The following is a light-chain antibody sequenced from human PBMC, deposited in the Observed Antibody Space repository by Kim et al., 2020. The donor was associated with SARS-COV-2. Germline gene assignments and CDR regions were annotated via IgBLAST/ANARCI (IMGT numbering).Light chain of an antibody. V-gene: IGKV1-27*01. CDR2: VAS. J-gene: IGKJ1*01. CDR1: QGISNY. CDR3: QNYNSAPPWT. Sequence: SVGERVTITCRASQGISNYLAWYQQKPGKVPKLLISVASTLQSGVPSRFSGSASGTDFTLTISSLQPEDVATYYCQNYNSAPPWTFGQGTKVDIK.